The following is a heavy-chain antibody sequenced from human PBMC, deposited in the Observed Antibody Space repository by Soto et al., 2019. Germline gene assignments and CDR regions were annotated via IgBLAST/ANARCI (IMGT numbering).Heavy chain of an antibody. D-gene: IGHD3-10*01. Sequence: PAGSLRLSCAASGFTFSTSSRNGVRQGPGKGREWVSSISGSNTYIYYADSVKGRFTISRDNAKNSLYLQMNSLRADYTSLSYCARVRGVSLPFYYCVQGTLVTVSS. CDR3: ARVRGVSLPFYY. CDR2: ISGSNTYI. CDR1: GFTFSTSS. J-gene: IGHJ4*02. V-gene: IGHV3-21*01.